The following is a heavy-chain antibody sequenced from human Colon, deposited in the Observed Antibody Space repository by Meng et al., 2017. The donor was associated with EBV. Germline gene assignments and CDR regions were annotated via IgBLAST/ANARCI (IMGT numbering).Heavy chain of an antibody. V-gene: IGHV4-30-2*01. CDR2: IYHGGTT. Sequence: LLRTGSDSGLVQPSQSLALTFAVSGDSISSGDYSWSWIRQPPWQGLEWIGYIYHGGTTYNTSLKSRVTISVDNSKNQFSLRLTSVTAADTAVYYCARGPYCGGDCYWFDPWGQGTLVTVSS. J-gene: IGHJ5*02. D-gene: IGHD2-21*02. CDR3: ARGPYCGGDCYWFDP. CDR1: GDSISSGDYS.